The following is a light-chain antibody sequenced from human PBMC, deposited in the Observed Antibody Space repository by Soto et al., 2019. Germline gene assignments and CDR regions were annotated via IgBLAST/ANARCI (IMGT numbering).Light chain of an antibody. CDR2: SAS. J-gene: IGKJ5*01. CDR3: QQYYSYPPIT. CDR1: QGISRS. Sequence: IQMTQSPSSVSASVGDRVTITCQASQGISRSLAWYQQKPGKAPKLLIYSASSLQSGVPSRFSGSGFGTDFTLTISCLQSEDFATYYCQQYYSYPPITFGQGTRLEIK. V-gene: IGKV1-8*01.